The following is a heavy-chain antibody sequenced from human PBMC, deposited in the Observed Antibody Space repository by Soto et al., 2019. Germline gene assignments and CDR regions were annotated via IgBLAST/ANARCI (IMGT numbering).Heavy chain of an antibody. CDR1: GFAFNRYY. V-gene: IGHV3-7*01. Sequence: GGSLRLSCAASGFAFNRYYMTWIRQAPGKGLEWAATVDQDGSAKYYLDSVKGRFTISRDNAKNSLYVQMNSLRGEDTAVYYCARYCAYDSIYYCSSDRLDYWGQGTLVTVSS. CDR2: VDQDGSAK. J-gene: IGHJ4*02. CDR3: ARYCAYDSIYYCSSDRLDY. D-gene: IGHD3-22*01.